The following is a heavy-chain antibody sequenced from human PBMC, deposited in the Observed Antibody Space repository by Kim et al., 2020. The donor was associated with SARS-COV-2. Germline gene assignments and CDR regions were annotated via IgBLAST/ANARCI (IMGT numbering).Heavy chain of an antibody. V-gene: IGHV3-23*01. CDR1: GFTFSSYA. J-gene: IGHJ6*02. CDR2: ISGSGGST. D-gene: IGHD1-7*01. CDR3: AKAGGLTGTTWLSGFGVDYYYYGMDV. Sequence: GGSLRLSCAASGFTFSSYAMSWVRQAPGKGLEWVSAISGSGGSTYYADSVKGRFTISRDNSKNTLYLQMNSLRAEDTAVYYCAKAGGLTGTTWLSGFGVDYYYYGMDVWGQGTTVTVSS.